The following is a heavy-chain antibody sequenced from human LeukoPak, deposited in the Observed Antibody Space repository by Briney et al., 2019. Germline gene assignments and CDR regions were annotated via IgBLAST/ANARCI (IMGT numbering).Heavy chain of an antibody. Sequence: SETLSLTCTVSGGSISSHYWSWIRQPPGKGLEWNGYIYYSGSTNYNPSLKSRVTISVDTSKNQFSLKLSSVTAADTAVYYCAREPYFDYWGQGTLVTVSS. J-gene: IGHJ4*02. CDR1: GGSISSHY. CDR3: AREPYFDY. V-gene: IGHV4-59*11. CDR2: IYYSGST.